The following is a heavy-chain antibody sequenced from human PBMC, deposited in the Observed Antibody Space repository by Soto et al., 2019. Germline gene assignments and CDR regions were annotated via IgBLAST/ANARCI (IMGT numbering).Heavy chain of an antibody. CDR1: GGSISSSSYY. J-gene: IGHJ4*02. V-gene: IGHV4-39*01. CDR3: XXXXXXGDYRGY. Sequence: QLQLQESGPGLVKPSETLSLTCTVSGGSISSSSYYWGWIRQPPGKGLEWIGSIYYSGSTYYNPSLKXRVXXXVXXXXXXXXXXXXXXXXXXXXXXXXXXXXXXGDYRGYWGQGTLVTVSS. CDR2: IYYSGST.